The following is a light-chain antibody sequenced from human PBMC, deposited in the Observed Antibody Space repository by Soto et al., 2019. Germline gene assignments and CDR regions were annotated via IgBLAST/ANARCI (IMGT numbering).Light chain of an antibody. V-gene: IGKV4-1*01. J-gene: IGKJ2*01. Sequence: DIVMTQSPDSLPVSLGERATINCESSQSVLYSSNNKNYLAWYQQKPGQPPKLRIYWASTRESGVPDRFSGRGSGTDFALTINSLQAEDVAVYYCQQYYSTPPTFGQGTKLEIK. CDR3: QQYYSTPPT. CDR2: WAS. CDR1: QSVLYSSNNKNY.